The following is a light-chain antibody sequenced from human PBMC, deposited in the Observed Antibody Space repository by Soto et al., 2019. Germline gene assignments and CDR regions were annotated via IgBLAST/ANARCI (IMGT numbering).Light chain of an antibody. CDR1: QSISSW. Sequence: DIQMTQSPSTLSASVGDRVTITCRASQSISSWLAWYQQKPGKAPKLLIYKASSLESGVPSRFSGSGFGTEFTLTISSLQPDDFATYYCQQYNSYSRTF. J-gene: IGKJ4*02. CDR3: QQYNSYSRT. CDR2: KAS. V-gene: IGKV1-5*03.